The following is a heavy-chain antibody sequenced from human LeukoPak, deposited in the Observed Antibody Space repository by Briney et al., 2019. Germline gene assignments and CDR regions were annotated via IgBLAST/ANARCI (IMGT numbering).Heavy chain of an antibody. V-gene: IGHV1-8*01. CDR3: ARGERGYSYGYHYYYYMDV. D-gene: IGHD5-18*01. Sequence: ASVKVSCKASGYTFTSYDINWVRQATGQGLEWMGWMNPNSGNTSYAQKFQGRVTMTRNTSISTAYMELSSLRSEDTAVYYCARGERGYSYGYHYYYYMDVWGKGTTVTISS. CDR1: GYTFTSYD. CDR2: MNPNSGNT. J-gene: IGHJ6*03.